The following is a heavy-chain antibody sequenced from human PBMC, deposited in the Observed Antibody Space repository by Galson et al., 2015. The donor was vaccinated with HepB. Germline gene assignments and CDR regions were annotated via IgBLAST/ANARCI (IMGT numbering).Heavy chain of an antibody. CDR2: IYAGGNT. CDR1: GFTVSDNY. CDR3: ARDMLGARGYFDY. V-gene: IGHV3-66*02. D-gene: IGHD3-16*01. Sequence: SLRLSCAVSGFTVSDNYMNWVRQAPGKGLDWVSVIYAGGNTYYAESVKGRFTISRDNSKNTLFLQMNSLRLEDTAMYYCARDMLGARGYFDYWGQGTLVAVSS. J-gene: IGHJ4*02.